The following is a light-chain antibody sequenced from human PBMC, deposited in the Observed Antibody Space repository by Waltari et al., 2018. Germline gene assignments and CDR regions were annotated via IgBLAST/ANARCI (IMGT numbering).Light chain of an antibody. Sequence: QSALTQPASVSGSPGQSITISCTGTSSDVGGYNYVSWYQQHPGKAPQLMIFEVSNRPSGVSNRCSGSKSGNTASLTISRLQAEDEADYYCSSYTSSSTYVFGTGTKITVL. CDR1: SSDVGGYNY. J-gene: IGLJ1*01. V-gene: IGLV2-14*01. CDR2: EVS. CDR3: SSYTSSSTYV.